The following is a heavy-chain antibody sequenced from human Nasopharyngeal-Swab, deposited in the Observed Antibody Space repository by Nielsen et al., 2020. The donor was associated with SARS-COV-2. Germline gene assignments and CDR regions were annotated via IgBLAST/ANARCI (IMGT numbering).Heavy chain of an antibody. J-gene: IGHJ3*02. D-gene: IGHD3-10*01. V-gene: IGHV2-70*11. Sequence: SGPTLVKPTQTLTLTCTFSGFSLSTCAMCVSCIRHPPGKALEWLARIHRDDDKYYSTSLKTRLTISMDTSKNQVVLTMTNMDPVDTATYYCARTLYGSGSFAFDIWGQGTMVTVSS. CDR3: ARTLYGSGSFAFDI. CDR1: GFSLSTCAMC. CDR2: IHRDDDK.